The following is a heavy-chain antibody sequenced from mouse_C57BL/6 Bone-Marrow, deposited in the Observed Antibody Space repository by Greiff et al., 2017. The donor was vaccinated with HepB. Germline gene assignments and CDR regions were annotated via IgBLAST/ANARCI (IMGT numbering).Heavy chain of an antibody. CDR2: IYPRSGNT. CDR1: GYTFTSYG. D-gene: IGHD1-3*01. Sequence: VQLQQSGAELARPGASVKLSCKASGYTFTSYGISWVKQRTGQGLEWIGEIYPRSGNTYYNEKFKGKATLTADKSSSTAYMELRSLTSEDSAVYFCARRPTELPGYFDVRGTGTTVTVSS. J-gene: IGHJ1*03. CDR3: ARRPTELPGYFDV. V-gene: IGHV1-81*01.